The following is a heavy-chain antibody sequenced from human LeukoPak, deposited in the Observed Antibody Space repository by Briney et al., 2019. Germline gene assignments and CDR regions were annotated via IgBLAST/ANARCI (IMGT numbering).Heavy chain of an antibody. CDR1: GGTFSSYA. Sequence: SVKVSCKASGGTFSSYAISWVRQAPGQGLEWMGRIIPILGIANYAQKFQGRVAITADKSTSTAYMELSSLRSEDTAVYYCARRRRDGYVYYYYGMDVWGQGTTVTVSS. D-gene: IGHD5-24*01. J-gene: IGHJ6*02. CDR2: IIPILGIA. V-gene: IGHV1-69*04. CDR3: ARRRRDGYVYYYYGMDV.